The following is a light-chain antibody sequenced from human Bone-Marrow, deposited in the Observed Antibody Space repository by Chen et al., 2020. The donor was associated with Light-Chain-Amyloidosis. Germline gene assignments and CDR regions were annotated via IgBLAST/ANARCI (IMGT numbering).Light chain of an antibody. CDR2: EVS. J-gene: IGKJ2*01. CDR1: QGLVHRDGNTY. V-gene: IGKV2-30*02. CDR3: MQGTHWPPDT. Sequence: DDVMTQSPLSLPVTLGQPVSIACRSSQGLVHRDGNTYLIWFQQRPGQSPRRLIYEVSKRDSGVPDRVSGRGSGTEFTMKISRVEAEDVGLYYGMQGTHWPPDTFGQGTKLESK.